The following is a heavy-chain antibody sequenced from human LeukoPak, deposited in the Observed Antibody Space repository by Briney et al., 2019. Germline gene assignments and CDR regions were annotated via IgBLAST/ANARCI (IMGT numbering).Heavy chain of an antibody. Sequence: GGSLRLSCAASGFRFSNYAMTWVRQAPGKGLEWVSGTSDSGGSTYYADSVKGRFTISRDNSKNTLFLQMNSLRAEDTAVYYCARDEGGTYCSSTSCPIDYWGQGTLVTVSS. CDR2: TSDSGGST. V-gene: IGHV3-23*01. J-gene: IGHJ4*02. CDR3: ARDEGGTYCSSTSCPIDY. CDR1: GFRFSNYA. D-gene: IGHD2-2*01.